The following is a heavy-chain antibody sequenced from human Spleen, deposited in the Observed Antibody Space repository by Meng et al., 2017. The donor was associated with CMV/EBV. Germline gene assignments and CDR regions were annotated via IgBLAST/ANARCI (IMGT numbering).Heavy chain of an antibody. V-gene: IGHV4-34*01. Sequence: SLTCGVYGGSFIGYYWSWIRQPPGKGLEWIGKISHSGSTNYNPSLKSRVTISVDTSKNQFSLNLSSVTAADTAVYYCAGSWFDGEFDSWGQGTLVTVSS. CDR3: AGSWFDGEFDS. CDR1: GGSFIGYY. CDR2: ISHSGST. D-gene: IGHD6-13*01. J-gene: IGHJ4*02.